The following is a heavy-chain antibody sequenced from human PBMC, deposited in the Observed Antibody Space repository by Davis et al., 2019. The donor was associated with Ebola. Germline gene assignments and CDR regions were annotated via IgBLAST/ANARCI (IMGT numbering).Heavy chain of an antibody. CDR1: GYTFTNNV. CDR2: ISAYNGNT. D-gene: IGHD6-13*01. J-gene: IGHJ4*02. Sequence: ASVKVSCKASGYTFTNNVISWVRQAPGQGLEWMGWISAYNGNTNYAQKLQGRVIMTTDTSTSTAYMELRSLRSDDTAVYYCARISLGFYSSSWLHFDYWGQGTLVTVSS. V-gene: IGHV1-18*04. CDR3: ARISLGFYSSSWLHFDY.